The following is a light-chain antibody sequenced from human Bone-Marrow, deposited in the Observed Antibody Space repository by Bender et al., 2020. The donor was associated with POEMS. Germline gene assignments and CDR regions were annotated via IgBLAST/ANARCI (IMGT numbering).Light chain of an antibody. CDR2: EVT. J-gene: IGLJ1*01. Sequence: QSALTQPASVSASPGQSITISCTGTSSDVGNYNLVSWYQQHPGKVPKLLIYEVTKRPSGVSNRFSGSKFGNTASLTISGLQPEDEADYYCCSYAGTATYVFGPGPAVTVL. V-gene: IGLV2-23*02. CDR3: CSYAGTATYV. CDR1: SSDVGNYNL.